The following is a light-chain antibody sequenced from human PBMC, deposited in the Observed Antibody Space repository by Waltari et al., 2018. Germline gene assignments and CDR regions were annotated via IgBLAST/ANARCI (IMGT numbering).Light chain of an antibody. Sequence: DIVMTQSPDSLAVSLGERATFNCKSSQSVLYSSNNKNYLAWHQQKPGQPPKLIIYCASTREAGVPDRFSGSGSGTNFSLTISSLQAEDVAVYYCQQYYTIPWTFGQGTKVEIK. CDR1: QSVLYSSNNKNY. J-gene: IGKJ1*01. V-gene: IGKV4-1*01. CDR2: CAS. CDR3: QQYYTIPWT.